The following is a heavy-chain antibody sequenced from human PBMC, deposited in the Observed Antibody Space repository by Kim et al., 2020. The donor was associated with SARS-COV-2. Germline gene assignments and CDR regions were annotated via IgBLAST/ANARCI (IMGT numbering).Heavy chain of an antibody. J-gene: IGHJ4*02. CDR2: INGDGSTT. D-gene: IGHD3-22*01. CDR3: ARRYYDSRGYYYFDS. V-gene: IGHV3-74*01. CDR1: GFTFRTYW. Sequence: GGSLRLSCAASGFTFRTYWMHWVRQAPGKGLVWVSRINGDGSTTNYADSVKGRFTISRDNAKNTLYLQLNSLRAEDTAVYYCARRYYDSRGYYYFDSWGQGPLVTVS.